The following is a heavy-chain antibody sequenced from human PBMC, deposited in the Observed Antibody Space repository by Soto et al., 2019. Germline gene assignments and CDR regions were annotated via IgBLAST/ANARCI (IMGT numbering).Heavy chain of an antibody. CDR2: INTHNGNT. CDR1: GYAFTTYG. CDR3: TREGSAPYYYYGMDA. V-gene: IGHV1-18*01. D-gene: IGHD3-10*01. J-gene: IGHJ6*02. Sequence: GASVKVSCKASGYAFTTYGISWVRQAPGQGLEWLGWINTHNGNTNYAQNLQGRVIMTADTSTSTAYMELRSLRSDDTAIYYCTREGSAPYYYYGMDAWGQGTTVTLSS.